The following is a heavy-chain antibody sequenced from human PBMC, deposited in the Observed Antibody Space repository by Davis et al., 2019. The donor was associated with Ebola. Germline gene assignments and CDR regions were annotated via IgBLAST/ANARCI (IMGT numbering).Heavy chain of an antibody. D-gene: IGHD3-9*01. CDR2: ITPSGGVT. CDR3: AVHNGDWLQLDF. CDR1: GFTFNTYT. Sequence: GESLKISCAASGFTFNTYTMHWVRQAPGKGLVWVSGITPSGGVTTYADSVKGRFTISRDNAKNTVYLQMNSLRDEDTAVYYCAVHNGDWLQLDFWGQGTLVTVSS. V-gene: IGHV3-74*01. J-gene: IGHJ4*02.